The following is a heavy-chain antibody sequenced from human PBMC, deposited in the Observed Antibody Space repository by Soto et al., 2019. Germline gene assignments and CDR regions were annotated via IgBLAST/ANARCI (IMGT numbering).Heavy chain of an antibody. J-gene: IGHJ4*02. CDR1: GGSISSGDYY. CDR3: ARYYGGYSDY. V-gene: IGHV4-61*08. D-gene: IGHD2-21*01. CDR2: IHYSGST. Sequence: PSETLSLTCSVSGGSISSGDYYWNWIRQPPGKGLEWIGYIHYSGSTNYNPSLKSRVTISVDTSKNQFSLKLSSVTAADTAVYYCARYYGGYSDYWGQGTLVTVSS.